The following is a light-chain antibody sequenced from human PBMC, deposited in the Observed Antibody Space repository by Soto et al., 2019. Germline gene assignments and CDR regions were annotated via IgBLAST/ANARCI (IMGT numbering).Light chain of an antibody. J-gene: IGKJ4*01. CDR2: AAS. CDR3: LQHGGYLLT. V-gene: IGKV1-17*01. CDR1: QGIKSD. Sequence: DIQMTQSPSSLSASVGDRVTITCRASQGIKSDLAWYQQEPGKAPKRLIYAASSLESGVPSRFSGSGFGTQFTLTITSLQPEDSASYYCLQHGGYLLTFGGGTKVEIK.